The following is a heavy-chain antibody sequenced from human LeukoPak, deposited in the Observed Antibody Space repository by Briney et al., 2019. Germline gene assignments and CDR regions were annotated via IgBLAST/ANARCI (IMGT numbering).Heavy chain of an antibody. CDR2: IYTSGST. CDR1: GGSISSGSYY. D-gene: IGHD6-19*01. J-gene: IGHJ5*02. V-gene: IGHV4-61*02. Sequence: SQTLSLTGTVSGGSISSGSYYWSWIRQPAGKGLEWIGRIYTSGSTNYNPSLKSRVTISVDTSKNQFSLKLSSVTAADTAVYYCARERAVAGKLLVIAENWFDPWGQGTLVTVSS. CDR3: ARERAVAGKLLVIAENWFDP.